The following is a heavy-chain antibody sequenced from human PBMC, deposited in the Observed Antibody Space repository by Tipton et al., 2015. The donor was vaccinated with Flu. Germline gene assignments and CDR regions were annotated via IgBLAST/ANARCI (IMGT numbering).Heavy chain of an antibody. D-gene: IGHD5-18*01. CDR1: GFTLSSYW. CDR2: IKQDGSEK. V-gene: IGHV3-7*01. CDR3: ARDVIRDTAMVTHYYYYYGLDV. Sequence: SLRLSCAASGFTLSSYWMSWVRQAPGKGLEWVANIKQDGSEKYYVDSVKGRFTISRDNAKNSLYLQMNSLRAEDTAVYYCARDVIRDTAMVTHYYYYYGLDVWGQGTTVTVSS. J-gene: IGHJ6*02.